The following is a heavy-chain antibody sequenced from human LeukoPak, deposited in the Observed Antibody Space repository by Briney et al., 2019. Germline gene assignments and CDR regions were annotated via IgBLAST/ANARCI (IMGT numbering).Heavy chain of an antibody. D-gene: IGHD3-22*01. CDR1: GGSISSYY. CDR3: AIDFALGVYYGSSGYYSAFDI. J-gene: IGHJ3*02. Sequence: SETLSLTCTVSGGSISSYYWSWIRQPPGKGLEWIGYIYYSGSTNYNPSLKSRVTISVDTSKNQFSLKLSSVTAADTAVYYCAIDFALGVYYGSSGYYSAFDIWGQGTMVTVSS. CDR2: IYYSGST. V-gene: IGHV4-59*01.